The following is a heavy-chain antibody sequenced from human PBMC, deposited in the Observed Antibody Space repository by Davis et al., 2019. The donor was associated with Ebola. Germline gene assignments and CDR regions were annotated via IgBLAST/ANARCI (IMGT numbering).Heavy chain of an antibody. D-gene: IGHD2-21*01. Sequence: PGGSLRLSCAASGFTVSSNYMSWVRQAPGKGLEWVAVIWYDGSNKYYADSVKGRFTISRDNSKNTLYLQMNSLRAEDTAVYYCARAQANPYYCGGDCYPRYWGQGTLVTVSS. CDR1: GFTVSSNY. CDR2: IWYDGSNK. V-gene: IGHV3-33*08. CDR3: ARAQANPYYCGGDCYPRY. J-gene: IGHJ4*02.